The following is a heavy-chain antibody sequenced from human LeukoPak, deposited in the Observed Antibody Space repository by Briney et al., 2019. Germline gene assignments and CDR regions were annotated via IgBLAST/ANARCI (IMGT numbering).Heavy chain of an antibody. J-gene: IGHJ5*02. CDR1: GFTFSSYS. V-gene: IGHV3-21*01. Sequence: PGGSLRLSCAASGFTFSSYSMNWVRQAPGKGLEWVSSISSSSYIYYADSVKGRFTISRDNAKNSLYLQMNSLRAEDTAVYYCARDYYDSSGYYLNWFDPWGQGTLVTVSS. D-gene: IGHD3-22*01. CDR3: ARDYYDSSGYYLNWFDP. CDR2: ISSSSYI.